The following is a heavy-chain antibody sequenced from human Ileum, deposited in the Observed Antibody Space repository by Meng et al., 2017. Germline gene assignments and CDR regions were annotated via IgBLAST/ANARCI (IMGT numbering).Heavy chain of an antibody. V-gene: IGHV4-39*01. CDR3: ARQTATYPSNWFDP. CDR1: GGSISSSSHC. J-gene: IGHJ5*02. D-gene: IGHD2-21*02. Sequence: QLQLQESGPGLVKPSETLSLMCTVSGGSISSSSHCCDWIRQPPGKGLEWIGSICYSGNTYYNPSLKSRVSMSVDTSKKQISLKLNSVTAADTAVYYCARQTATYPSNWFDPWGQGILVTVSS. CDR2: ICYSGNT.